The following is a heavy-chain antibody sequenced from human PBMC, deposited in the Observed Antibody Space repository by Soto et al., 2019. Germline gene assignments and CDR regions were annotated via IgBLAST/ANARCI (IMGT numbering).Heavy chain of an antibody. CDR1: GFTFDDYA. J-gene: IGHJ5*02. V-gene: IGHV3-9*01. Sequence: GGSLRLSCAASGFTFDDYAMHWVRQAPGKGLEWVSGISWNSGSIGYADSVKGRFTISRDNAKNSLYLQMNSLRAEDTALYYCAKGSSGWYDLFDPWGQGTLVTVSS. D-gene: IGHD6-19*01. CDR3: AKGSSGWYDLFDP. CDR2: ISWNSGSI.